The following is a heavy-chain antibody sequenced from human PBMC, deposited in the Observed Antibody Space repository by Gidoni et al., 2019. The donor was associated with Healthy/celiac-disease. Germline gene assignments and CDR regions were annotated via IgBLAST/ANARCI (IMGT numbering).Heavy chain of an antibody. CDR3: ARYPSPGQWLGGDAFDI. V-gene: IGHV4-34*01. CDR1: GGSFSGYY. D-gene: IGHD6-19*01. J-gene: IGHJ3*02. Sequence: QVQLQQWGAGLLQPSETLSLTCAVYGGSFSGYYWSWIRQPPGKGLEWIGESKHSGSTNYNPSLKSRVTISVDTSKNQFSLKLSSVTAADTAVYYWARYPSPGQWLGGDAFDIWGQGTMVTVSS. CDR2: SKHSGST.